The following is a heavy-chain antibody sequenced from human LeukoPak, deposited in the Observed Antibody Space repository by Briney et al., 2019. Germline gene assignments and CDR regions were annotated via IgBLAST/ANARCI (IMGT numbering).Heavy chain of an antibody. CDR2: MNPGSGNT. CDR3: ARGRPTNLGGIY. V-gene: IGHV1-8*01. Sequence: ASVKVSCKASGYTFTSHHINWLRQAAGQGLEWMGWMNPGSGNTVSAQKFQGRVTMTWDTSISTAYMELSSLRSEDTAVYYCARGRPTNLGGIYWGQGTMGTVSS. CDR1: GYTFTSHH. J-gene: IGHJ4*02. D-gene: IGHD7-27*01.